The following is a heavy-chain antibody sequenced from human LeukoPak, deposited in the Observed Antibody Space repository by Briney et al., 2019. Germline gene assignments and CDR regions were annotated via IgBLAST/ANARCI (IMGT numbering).Heavy chain of an antibody. J-gene: IGHJ4*02. CDR1: GYTFIGHY. CDR3: ARGRGSSWFYFDY. V-gene: IGHV1-2*06. D-gene: IGHD6-13*01. Sequence: ASVKVSCKASGYTFIGHYMHWVRQAPGQGLEWMGRIHPNNGGTNYAQKFQGRVTMTRDTSIRTVYMELSSLSFDDTAVYYCARGRGSSWFYFDYWGQGTLVTVSS. CDR2: IHPNNGGT.